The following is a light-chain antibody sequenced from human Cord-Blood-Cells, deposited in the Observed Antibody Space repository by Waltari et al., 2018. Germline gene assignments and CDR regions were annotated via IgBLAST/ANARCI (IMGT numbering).Light chain of an antibody. CDR3: SAWDSSLGAWV. CDR2: RSN. V-gene: IGLV10-54*01. Sequence: QAGLTQPPSVSKGLRQTATLTCTGNSNNVGNQGAAWLQQHQGHPPKLLSYRSNNRPSGISERLSASRSGNTASLTITGLQPEDEADYYCSAWDSSLGAWVFGGGTKLTVL. J-gene: IGLJ3*02. CDR1: SNNVGNQG.